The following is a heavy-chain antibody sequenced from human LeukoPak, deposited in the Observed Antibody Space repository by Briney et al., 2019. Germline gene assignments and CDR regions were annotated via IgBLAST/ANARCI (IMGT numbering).Heavy chain of an antibody. CDR3: ARGRLVATITGYYYYYMDV. CDR2: IIPIFGTA. Sequence: SVKVSCKASGGTFSSYAISWVRQAPGQGLEWMGGIIPIFGTANYAQKFQGRVTITRDTSASTAYMELSSLRSEDMAVYYCARGRLVATITGYYYYYMDVWGKGTTVTVSS. V-gene: IGHV1-69*05. J-gene: IGHJ6*03. D-gene: IGHD5-12*01. CDR1: GGTFSSYA.